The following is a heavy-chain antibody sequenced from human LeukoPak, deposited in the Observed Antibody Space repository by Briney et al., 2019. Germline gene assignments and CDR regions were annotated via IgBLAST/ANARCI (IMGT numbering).Heavy chain of an antibody. Sequence: HPGRSLRLSCTASGFTFGDYAMSWVRQAPGKGLEWVGFIRSKAYGGTTEYAASVKGRFTISRDDSKSIAYLQMNSPKTEDTAVYYCTRDWELDYYYYGMDVWGQGTTVTVSS. J-gene: IGHJ6*02. V-gene: IGHV3-49*04. D-gene: IGHD1-26*01. CDR2: IRSKAYGGTT. CDR1: GFTFGDYA. CDR3: TRDWELDYYYYGMDV.